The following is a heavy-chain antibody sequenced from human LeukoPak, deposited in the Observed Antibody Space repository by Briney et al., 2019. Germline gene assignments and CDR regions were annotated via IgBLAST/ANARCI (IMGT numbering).Heavy chain of an antibody. CDR3: AAPYAEYYYDSSGPLDY. Sequence: QPGGSLRLSCAASGFTFSSYAMSWVRQAPGKGLEWVSAISGSGGSTYYADSVKGRFTISRDNSKNTLYLQMNSLRAEDTAVYYCAAPYAEYYYDSSGPLDYWGQGTLVTVSS. CDR2: ISGSGGST. D-gene: IGHD3-22*01. J-gene: IGHJ4*02. V-gene: IGHV3-23*01. CDR1: GFTFSSYA.